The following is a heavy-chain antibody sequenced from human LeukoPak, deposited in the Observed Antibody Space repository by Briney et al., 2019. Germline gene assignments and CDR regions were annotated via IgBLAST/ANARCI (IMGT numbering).Heavy chain of an antibody. J-gene: IGHJ4*02. D-gene: IGHD6-13*01. CDR1: GFTFSSYW. CDR3: ASGYGYSRY. CDR2: IKQDGSEK. Sequence: GGSLRLSCAASGFTFSSYWMSWVRQAPGKGLEWVANIKQDGSEKYYVDSVTGRFTISRDNAKNSLYLQMTSLRAEDTAVYYCASGYGYSRYWGQGTLVTVSS. V-gene: IGHV3-7*01.